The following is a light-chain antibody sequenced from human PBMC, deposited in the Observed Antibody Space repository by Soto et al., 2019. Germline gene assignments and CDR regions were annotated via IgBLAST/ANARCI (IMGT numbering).Light chain of an antibody. CDR3: SSYTSSSTPVV. Sequence: QSVPTQPASVSGSPGQSITISCTGTSSDVGGYNYVSWYQQHPGKAPKLMIYDVSNRPSGVSNRFSGSKSGNTASLTISGLQAEDEADYYCSSYTSSSTPVVFGGGTKVTVL. CDR2: DVS. J-gene: IGLJ2*01. V-gene: IGLV2-14*01. CDR1: SSDVGGYNY.